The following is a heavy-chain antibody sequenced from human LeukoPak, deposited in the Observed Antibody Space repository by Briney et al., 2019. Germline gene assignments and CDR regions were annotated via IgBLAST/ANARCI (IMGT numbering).Heavy chain of an antibody. J-gene: IGHJ4*02. CDR1: GFTFSSYS. Sequence: KPGGSLRLSCAASGFTFSSYSMNWVRQAPGKGLEWVSSISSSSSYIYYADSVKGRFTISRDNAKNSLYLQMNSLRAEDTAVYYCARGDPYCYDSSGYRSWDYWGQGTLVTVSS. CDR3: ARGDPYCYDSSGYRSWDY. CDR2: ISSSSSYI. V-gene: IGHV3-21*01. D-gene: IGHD3-22*01.